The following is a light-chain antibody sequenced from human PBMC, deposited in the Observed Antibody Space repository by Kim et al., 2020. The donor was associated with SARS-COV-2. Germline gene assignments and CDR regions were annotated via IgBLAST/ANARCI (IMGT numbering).Light chain of an antibody. CDR3: CSYASSSTLI. J-gene: IGLJ2*01. Sequence: QSALTQPASVSGSPGQSITISCTGASSDVGNYNFVSWYQHHPGEAPKLMIYDVTKRPSGVSNRFFGSKSGNTASLTISGLQTEDEAYYYCCSYASSSTLIFGVGTQLTVL. CDR1: SSDVGNYNF. V-gene: IGLV2-14*03. CDR2: DVT.